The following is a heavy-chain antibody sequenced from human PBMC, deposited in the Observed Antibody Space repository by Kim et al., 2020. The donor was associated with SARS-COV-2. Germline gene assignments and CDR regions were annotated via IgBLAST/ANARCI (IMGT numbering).Heavy chain of an antibody. Sequence: ASVKVSCKVSGYSLTELSIHWVRQAPEKGLEWMGGFDPEEGRIINAQKFQGRVTMTEDPSSGTAYMELRSLRSDDTAVYFCTTLNYGNYFDSWGQGTLVTVSS. J-gene: IGHJ5*01. D-gene: IGHD3-16*01. CDR2: FDPEEGRI. CDR1: GYSLTELS. CDR3: TTLNYGNYFDS. V-gene: IGHV1-24*01.